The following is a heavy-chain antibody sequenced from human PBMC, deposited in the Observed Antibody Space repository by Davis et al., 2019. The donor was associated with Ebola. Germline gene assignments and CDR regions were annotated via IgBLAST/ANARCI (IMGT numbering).Heavy chain of an antibody. CDR3: AKDSYRMTGYFDY. D-gene: IGHD2-2*02. CDR2: IWYDGSNK. J-gene: IGHJ4*02. Sequence: GESLKISCAASGFTFSSYGMHWVRQAPGKGLEWVAVIWYDGSNKYYADSVKGRFTISRDNSKNSLYLQMNSLRTEDTALYYCAKDSYRMTGYFDYWGQGTLVTVSS. CDR1: GFTFSSYG. V-gene: IGHV3-33*03.